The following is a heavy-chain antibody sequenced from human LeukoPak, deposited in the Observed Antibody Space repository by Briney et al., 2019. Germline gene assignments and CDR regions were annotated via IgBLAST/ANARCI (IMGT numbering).Heavy chain of an antibody. V-gene: IGHV3-23*01. CDR3: AKAGIAVPATPEY. CDR2: ISSSGSNT. J-gene: IGHJ4*02. D-gene: IGHD6-19*01. CDR1: GFTFSSYA. Sequence: GGSLRLSCAASGFTFSSYAMNWVCQAPGKGLEWDSVISSSGSNTYYSDSVKGRFIIPRDNSKNTLYLQMNSLRAEDTAVYYCAKAGIAVPATPEYCGQGTQVTVSS.